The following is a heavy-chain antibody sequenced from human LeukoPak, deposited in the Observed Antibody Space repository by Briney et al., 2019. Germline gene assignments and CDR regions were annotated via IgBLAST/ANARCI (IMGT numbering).Heavy chain of an antibody. CDR3: ARVSDPMVRGVIITGPDY. Sequence: SQTLSLTCTVSGGSISSYYWSWIRQPPGKGLEWIGFIHYSGSTNYNPSLKSRVTISVDTSKNQFSLKLSSVTAADTAVYYCARVSDPMVRGVIITGPDYWGQGTLVTVSS. CDR1: GGSISSYY. CDR2: IHYSGST. V-gene: IGHV4-59*12. D-gene: IGHD3-10*01. J-gene: IGHJ4*02.